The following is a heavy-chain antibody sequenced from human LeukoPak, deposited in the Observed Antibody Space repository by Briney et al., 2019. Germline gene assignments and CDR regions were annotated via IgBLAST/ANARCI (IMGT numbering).Heavy chain of an antibody. V-gene: IGHV3-7*01. CDR1: GFTFSSYW. J-gene: IGHJ4*02. CDR2: MNQDGSEK. Sequence: GGSLRLSCAASGFTFSSYWMSWVRQAPGKGLEWVANMNQDGSEKYYVDSVKGRFTISRDNAKNSLYLQMNSLRAEDTAVYYCARDFTGTTNDYWGQGTLVTVSS. D-gene: IGHD1-7*01. CDR3: ARDFTGTTNDY.